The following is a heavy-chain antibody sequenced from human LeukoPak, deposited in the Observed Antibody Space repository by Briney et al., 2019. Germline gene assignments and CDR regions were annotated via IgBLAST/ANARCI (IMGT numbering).Heavy chain of an antibody. CDR3: ARVTSGLDY. V-gene: IGHV3-48*04. CDR2: ISSSSSTI. CDR1: GSTFSSYS. Sequence: GGSLRLSCAASGSTFSSYSMNWVRQAPGKGLEWVSYISSSSSTIYYADSVKGRFTISRDNAKNSLYLQVNSLRAEDTAVYYCARVTSGLDYWGQGTLVTASS. J-gene: IGHJ4*02.